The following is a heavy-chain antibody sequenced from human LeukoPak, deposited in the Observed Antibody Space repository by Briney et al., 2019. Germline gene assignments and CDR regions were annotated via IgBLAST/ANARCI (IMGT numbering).Heavy chain of an antibody. CDR2: ISSSGTTI. D-gene: IGHD2-2*01. CDR1: GFTFSSYE. V-gene: IGHV3-48*03. J-gene: IGHJ4*02. CDR3: ARRYCSSTSCLIDY. Sequence: GGSLRLSCAASGFTFSSYEMNWVRQAPGKGLEWVSYISSSGTTIYYAASVKGRFTISRDNAKTSLYLQMNSLRAEDTAVYYCARRYCSSTSCLIDYWGQGTLVTVSS.